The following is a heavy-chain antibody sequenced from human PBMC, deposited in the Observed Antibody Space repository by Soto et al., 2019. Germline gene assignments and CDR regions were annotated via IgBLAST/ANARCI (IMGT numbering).Heavy chain of an antibody. CDR3: ARGLHSLFDY. CDR2: IWYDGNNK. J-gene: IGHJ4*02. V-gene: IGHV3-33*01. Sequence: QVQLVESGGGVVQPGGSLRLNCAASGFTFSNYGMHWVRQPPGKGLEWVAVIWYDGNNKYYADSVKGRFTISRDNSNNTLYVQMTSLRAEDTAVYYCARGLHSLFDYWGQGTLVTVSS. CDR1: GFTFSNYG. D-gene: IGHD2-21*01.